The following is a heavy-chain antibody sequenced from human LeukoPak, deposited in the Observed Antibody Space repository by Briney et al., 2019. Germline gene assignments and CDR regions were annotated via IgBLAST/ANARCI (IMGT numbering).Heavy chain of an antibody. CDR2: INHSGST. CDR1: GGSFSGYY. D-gene: IGHD3-10*01. J-gene: IGHJ5*02. V-gene: IGHV4-34*01. CDR3: ARVLSRYYGSGRRRNWFDP. Sequence: SETLSLTCAVYGGSFSGYYWSWIRQPPGKGLEWIGEINHSGSTNYNPSLKSRVTISVDTSKNQFSLKLSSVPAADTAVYYCARVLSRYYGSGRRRNWFDPWGQGTLVTVSS.